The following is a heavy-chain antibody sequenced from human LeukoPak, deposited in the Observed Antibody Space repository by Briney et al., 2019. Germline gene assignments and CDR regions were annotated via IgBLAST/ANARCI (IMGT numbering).Heavy chain of an antibody. D-gene: IGHD2-15*01. CDR1: GGSFSGYY. J-gene: IGHJ4*02. Sequence: PSETLSLTCAVYGGSFSGYYWSWIRQPPGKGLEWIGEINHSGSTNYNPSLKSRVTISVDTSKNQFSLKLSSVTAADTAVYYCAIVSYCSCGSCYSEWGQGTLVTVSS. CDR2: INHSGST. CDR3: AIVSYCSCGSCYSE. V-gene: IGHV4-34*01.